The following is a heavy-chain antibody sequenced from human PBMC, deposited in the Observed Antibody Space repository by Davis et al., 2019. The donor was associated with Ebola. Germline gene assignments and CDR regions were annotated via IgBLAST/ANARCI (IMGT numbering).Heavy chain of an antibody. V-gene: IGHV3-73*01. D-gene: IGHD3-3*01. CDR1: GITFSGSA. CDR3: SRHSPFRFLDY. CDR2: IRSKANSFAT. Sequence: LSLTCAASGITFSGSAVHWVRQASGKGLEWVGRIRSKANSFATEFAASVKGRFTISRDDSKNTAYLQMNSLKTEDTAVYYCSRHSPFRFLDYWGQGTLVTVSS. J-gene: IGHJ4*02.